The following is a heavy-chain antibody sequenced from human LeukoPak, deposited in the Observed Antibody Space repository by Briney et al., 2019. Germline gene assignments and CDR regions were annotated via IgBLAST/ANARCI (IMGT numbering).Heavy chain of an antibody. D-gene: IGHD2-2*01. CDR3: ARVVVPAAITAPRGYYYYMDV. CDR1: GGTFSSYA. V-gene: IGHV1-69*06. J-gene: IGHJ6*03. CDR2: IIPIFGTA. Sequence: SVKVSCKASGGTFSSYAISWVRQAPGQGLECMGGIIPIFGTANYAQKFQGRVTITADKSTSTAYMELSSLRSEDTAVYYCARVVVPAAITAPRGYYYYMDVWGKGTTVTVSS.